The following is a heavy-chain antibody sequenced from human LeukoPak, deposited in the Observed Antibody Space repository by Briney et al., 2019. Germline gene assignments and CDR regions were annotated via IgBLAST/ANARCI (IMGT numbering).Heavy chain of an antibody. CDR1: GGSFSGYY. D-gene: IGHD1-26*01. CDR2: INHSGST. J-gene: IGHJ4*02. Sequence: SETLSLTCAVYGGSFSGYYWSWIRQPPGKGLEWIGEINHSGSTNYNPSLRSRVTISVDTYKNQFSLKLSSVTAADTAVYYCARGGRSYLTYFDYWGQGTLVTVSS. CDR3: ARGGRSYLTYFDY. V-gene: IGHV4-34*01.